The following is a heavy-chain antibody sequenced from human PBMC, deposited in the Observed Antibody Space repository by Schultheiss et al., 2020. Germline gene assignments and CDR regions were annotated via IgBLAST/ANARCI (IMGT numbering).Heavy chain of an antibody. D-gene: IGHD3-16*01. CDR1: GFTFRTYG. CDR3: AKVGGVRYGAVWFDP. Sequence: GGSLRLSCAASGFTFRTYGMAWVRQAPGKGLEWVSAISGSAGYTYYADSVKGRFTISRDLSKNTLYLQMNSLRAEDTAVYYCAKVGGVRYGAVWFDPWGQGTLVTVSS. CDR2: ISGSAGYT. V-gene: IGHV3-23*01. J-gene: IGHJ5*02.